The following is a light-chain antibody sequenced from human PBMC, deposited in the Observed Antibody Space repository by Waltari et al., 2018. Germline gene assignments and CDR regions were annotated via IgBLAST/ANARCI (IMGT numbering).Light chain of an antibody. CDR1: DSDVGAYDF. CDR2: EVS. J-gene: IGLJ1*01. V-gene: IGLV2-14*01. Sequence: QSALTQPASVSGSPGQSLPIPCPGTDSDVGAYDFVSSYQQHPGKAPHLIIYEVSNRPSGISNRFSASKSGNTASLTISGLQAEDEADYYCSSYTTSSAPGVFGTGTRVTVL. CDR3: SSYTTSSAPGV.